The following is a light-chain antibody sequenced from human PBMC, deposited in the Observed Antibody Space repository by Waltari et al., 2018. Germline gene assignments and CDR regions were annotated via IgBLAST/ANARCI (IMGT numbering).Light chain of an antibody. Sequence: DIQMTQSPSSLSASVGDRVTITCRASQSISSYLSWYQQQPGRAPKLLIYAASSLESGVPSMFSGSGSGRDFTLIISSLQPEDFATYSCQQSYSQTRTFGQGTKVEI. V-gene: IGKV1-39*01. CDR3: QQSYSQTRT. J-gene: IGKJ1*01. CDR2: AAS. CDR1: QSISSY.